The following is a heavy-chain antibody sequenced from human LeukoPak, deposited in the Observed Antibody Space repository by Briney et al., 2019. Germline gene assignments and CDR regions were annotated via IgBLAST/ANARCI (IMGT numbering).Heavy chain of an antibody. CDR3: ARGSKTQIVVVVSDWFDP. CDR2: INHSGST. V-gene: IGHV4-34*01. D-gene: IGHD3-22*01. Sequence: PSETLSLTCAVYGGSFSGYYWSWIRQPPGKGLEWIGEINHSGSTNYNPSLKSRVTISVDTSKNQFSLKLSSVTAADTAVYYCARGSKTQIVVVVSDWFDPWGQGTLVTVSS. CDR1: GGSFSGYY. J-gene: IGHJ5*02.